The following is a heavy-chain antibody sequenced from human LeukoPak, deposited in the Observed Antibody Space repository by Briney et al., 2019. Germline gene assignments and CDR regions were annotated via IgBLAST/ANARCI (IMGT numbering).Heavy chain of an antibody. CDR1: GGSISSSIYF. CDR2: IHYSGST. Sequence: SETLSLTCTVSGGSISSSIYFWGWIRQPPGKGLEWIGSIHYSGSTYHDPSLKSRVTVSLDTSKNQFSLKLSSVTAADTAVYYCARGSGIAVAGNYYYYMDVWGKGTTVTVSS. J-gene: IGHJ6*03. D-gene: IGHD6-19*01. CDR3: ARGSGIAVAGNYYYYMDV. V-gene: IGHV4-39*01.